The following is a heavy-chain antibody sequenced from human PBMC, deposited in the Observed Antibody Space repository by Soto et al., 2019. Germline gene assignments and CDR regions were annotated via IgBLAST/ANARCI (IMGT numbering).Heavy chain of an antibody. CDR2: ISHDGSNK. CDR1: GFTFSSYG. D-gene: IGHD6-19*01. Sequence: QVQLVESRGGVVQPGRSLRLSCAASGFTFSSYGMHWVRQAPGKGLEWVAVISHDGSNKYYADSVKGRFTISRDNSKNTLYLQMNSLRAEDTAVYYCAKGRPSGIAVAGGYFDYWGQGTLVTVSS. CDR3: AKGRPSGIAVAGGYFDY. V-gene: IGHV3-30*18. J-gene: IGHJ4*02.